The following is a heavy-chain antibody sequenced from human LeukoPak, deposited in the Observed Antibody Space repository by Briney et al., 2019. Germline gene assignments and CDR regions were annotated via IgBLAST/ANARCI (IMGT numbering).Heavy chain of an antibody. V-gene: IGHV2-5*02. CDR3: AHRKNYYDSSVFDN. J-gene: IGHJ4*02. Sequence: SGPTLVNPTQTLTLTCTFSGFSLNTRGVGVGWIRQPPGRALEWLALIYWDDDRRYSPSLKSRLTITKDTSKNQVVLTITNMDPMDTATYFCAHRKNYYDSSVFDNWGQGTLVTVSS. CDR2: IYWDDDR. CDR1: GFSLNTRGVG. D-gene: IGHD3-22*01.